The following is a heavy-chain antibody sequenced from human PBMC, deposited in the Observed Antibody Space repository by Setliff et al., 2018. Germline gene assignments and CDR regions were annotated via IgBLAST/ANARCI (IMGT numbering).Heavy chain of an antibody. Sequence: ASVKVSCKASGYTFINYEINWVRQAPGQGVEWMGGIIPILGIANYAQRVQGRVTITADKSTSTAYMELSSLRSEDTAVYYCAYGMDVWGQGTTVTVSS. V-gene: IGHV1-69*10. CDR3: AYGMDV. CDR2: IIPILGIA. J-gene: IGHJ6*02. CDR1: GYTFINYE.